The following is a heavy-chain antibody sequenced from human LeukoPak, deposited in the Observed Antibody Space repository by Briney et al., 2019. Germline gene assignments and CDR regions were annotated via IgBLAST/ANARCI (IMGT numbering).Heavy chain of an antibody. CDR3: AREIAVAGLDY. J-gene: IGHJ4*02. Sequence: SETLSLTCAVYGGSFSGYYWSWIRQPAGNGLEWIGRIYTSGSTNYNPSLKSRVTISVDTSKNQFSLKLSSVTAADTAVYYCAREIAVAGLDYWGQGTLVTVSS. D-gene: IGHD6-19*01. CDR1: GGSFSGYY. V-gene: IGHV4-4*07. CDR2: IYTSGST.